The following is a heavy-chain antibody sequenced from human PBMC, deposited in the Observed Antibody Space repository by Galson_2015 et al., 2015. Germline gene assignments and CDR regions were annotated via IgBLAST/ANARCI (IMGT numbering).Heavy chain of an antibody. CDR1: GGSFSGYY. J-gene: IGHJ6*04. V-gene: IGHV4-34*01. CDR2: INHSGST. D-gene: IGHD2-2*01. Sequence: SETLSLTCAVYGGSFSGYYWSWIRQPPGKGLEWIGEINHSGSTNYNPSLKSRVTISVDTSKNQFSLKLSSVTAADTAVYYCAKGWGCSSTNCLSARRDVWGKGTAVTVSS. CDR3: AKGWGCSSTNCLSARRDV.